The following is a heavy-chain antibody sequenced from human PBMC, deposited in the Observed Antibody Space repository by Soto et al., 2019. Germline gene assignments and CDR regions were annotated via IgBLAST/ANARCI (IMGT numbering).Heavy chain of an antibody. J-gene: IGHJ4*02. CDR2: ISSSSSYI. CDR3: ARESDSSSWSDDY. CDR1: GFTFSSYS. Sequence: EVQLVESGGGLVKPGGSLRLSCAASGFTFSSYSMNWVRQAPGKGLEWVSSISSSSSYIYYADSVKGRFTISRDNAKNSRYLQMNSLRAEDTAVYYCARESDSSSWSDDYWGQGTLVTVSS. D-gene: IGHD6-13*01. V-gene: IGHV3-21*01.